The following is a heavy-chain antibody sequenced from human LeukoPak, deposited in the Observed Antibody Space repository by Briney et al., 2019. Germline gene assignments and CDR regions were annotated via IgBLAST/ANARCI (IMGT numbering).Heavy chain of an antibody. CDR1: GFTFSSHA. CDR3: ARVYCGRTTCDPWLDP. CDR2: ISYDGSDK. V-gene: IGHV3-30-3*01. J-gene: IGHJ5*02. Sequence: GGSLRLSCAASGFTFSSHALPWVRQAPGKGLEWVAVISYDGSDKYYADSVKGRFTISRDNSKSMLYLQMNSLRAEDTAVYYCARVYCGRTTCDPWLDPWGQGTLVTVSS. D-gene: IGHD2-21*01.